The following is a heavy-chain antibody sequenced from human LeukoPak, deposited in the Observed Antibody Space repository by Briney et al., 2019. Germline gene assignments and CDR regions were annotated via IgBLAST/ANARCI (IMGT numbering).Heavy chain of an antibody. V-gene: IGHV3-23*01. CDR1: GFTFSGYG. D-gene: IGHD4-17*01. Sequence: GGSLRLSCVASGFTFSGYGMSWVRQAPGKGLEWVSVISGSGGSTYYADSVKGRFTISRDNSKNTLYLQMNSLRAEDTAVYYCAKDQDYGDYPGCSIYWGQGTLVTVSS. CDR3: AKDQDYGDYPGCSIY. J-gene: IGHJ4*02. CDR2: ISGSGGST.